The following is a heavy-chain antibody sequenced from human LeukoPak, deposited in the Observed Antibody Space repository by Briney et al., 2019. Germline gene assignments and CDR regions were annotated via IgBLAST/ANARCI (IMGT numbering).Heavy chain of an antibody. J-gene: IGHJ4*02. CDR1: GYTFTSYD. D-gene: IGHD3-10*01. V-gene: IGHV1-8*03. CDR3: ARAGTASYGSGSYGY. CDR2: MNPNSGNT. Sequence: GASVKVSCKASGYTFTSYDINWVRQATGQGLEWMGWMNPNSGNTGYAQKFQGRVTITRNTSISTAYMELSSLRSEDTAAYYCARAGTASYGSGSYGYWGQGTLVTVSS.